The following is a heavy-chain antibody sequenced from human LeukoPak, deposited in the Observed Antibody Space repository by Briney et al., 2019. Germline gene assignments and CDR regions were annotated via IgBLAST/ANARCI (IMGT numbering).Heavy chain of an antibody. Sequence: PGGSLRLSCAASGFTFSTSWMNWVRRAPGKGLEWVARIKEHGSEIYHADSVKGRFTISRDDAASSLYLQMHSLRAEDTAVYYCATDRGTYWGQGTLVTVSS. J-gene: IGHJ4*02. CDR2: IKEHGSEI. CDR1: GFTFSTSW. V-gene: IGHV3-7*01. D-gene: IGHD3-10*01. CDR3: ATDRGTY.